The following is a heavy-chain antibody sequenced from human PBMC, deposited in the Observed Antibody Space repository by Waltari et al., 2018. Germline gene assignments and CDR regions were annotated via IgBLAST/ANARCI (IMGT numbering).Heavy chain of an antibody. D-gene: IGHD6-13*01. Sequence: EVQLVESGGGLIQPGGSLRLSCAASGFTVSSNYMSWVRQAPGKGLEWVSVIYSGGSTYYADAGKGRFTISRDNSKNTLYLQMNSLRAEDTAVYYCARVGLSKAAAGPHFDYWGQGTLVTVSS. J-gene: IGHJ4*02. CDR3: ARVGLSKAAAGPHFDY. CDR1: GFTVSSNY. CDR2: IYSGGST. V-gene: IGHV3-53*01.